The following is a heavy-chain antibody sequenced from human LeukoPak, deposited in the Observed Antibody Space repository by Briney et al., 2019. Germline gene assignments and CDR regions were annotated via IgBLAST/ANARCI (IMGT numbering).Heavy chain of an antibody. CDR3: AREPGTDYRKYYFDY. V-gene: IGHV3-53*01. J-gene: IGHJ4*02. CDR2: IYSGGTT. D-gene: IGHD3/OR15-3a*01. Sequence: GGSLRLSCAASGFTVSSNYMSWVRQAPGMGLEWVSVIYSGGTTYYADSVKGRFTISRDNSKNMLYLQMNSLRAEDTAVYYCAREPGTDYRKYYFDYWGQGTLVTVSS. CDR1: GFTVSSNY.